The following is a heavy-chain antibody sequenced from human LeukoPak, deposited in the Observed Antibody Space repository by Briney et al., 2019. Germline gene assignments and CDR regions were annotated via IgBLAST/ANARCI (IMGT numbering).Heavy chain of an antibody. CDR1: GLPFSIYS. Sequence: SGGPLTLFCAASGLPFSIYSMNWVRQAPGKALECVSSISNSSSYIYYADSVKGLFTISRENDKNSLYLKMNSQRAEDTAMYYCARDGVVTHLLDYWGQGTLVTVSS. CDR2: ISNSSSYI. D-gene: IGHD3-3*01. CDR3: ARDGVVTHLLDY. V-gene: IGHV3-21*01. J-gene: IGHJ4*02.